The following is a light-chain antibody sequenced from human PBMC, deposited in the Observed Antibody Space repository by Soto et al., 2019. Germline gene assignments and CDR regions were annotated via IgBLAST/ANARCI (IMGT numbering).Light chain of an antibody. V-gene: IGLV2-14*01. J-gene: IGLJ2*01. CDR2: EVS. CDR1: SSDVGGYNY. Sequence: QSVLTQPASVSGSPGQSITISCTGTSSDVGGYNYVSWYQQHPGKAPKLMIYEVSNRPSGVSFRFSGSKSGSTASLTIFGLQAEDEADYYCSSYTSANTLVFGGGTQLTVL. CDR3: SSYTSANTLV.